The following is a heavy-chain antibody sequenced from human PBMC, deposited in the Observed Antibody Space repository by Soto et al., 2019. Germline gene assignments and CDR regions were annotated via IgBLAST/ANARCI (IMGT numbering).Heavy chain of an antibody. D-gene: IGHD2-15*01. CDR2: IIPIFGTA. CDR3: ARDSLVVALYYYYYYGMDV. J-gene: IGHJ6*02. Sequence: VKVSCKASGGTFSSYAISWVRQAPGQGLEWTGGIIPIFGTANYAQKFQGRVTITADKSTSTAYMELSSLRSEDTAVYYCARDSLVVALYYYYYYGMDVWGQVTTVTVSS. CDR1: GGTFSSYA. V-gene: IGHV1-69*13.